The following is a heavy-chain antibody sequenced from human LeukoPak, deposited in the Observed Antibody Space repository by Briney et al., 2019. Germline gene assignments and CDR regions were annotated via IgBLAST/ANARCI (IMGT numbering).Heavy chain of an antibody. J-gene: IGHJ2*01. Sequence: GGSLRLSCAASGFTFSSYAMSWVRQAPGKGLEWVSAISGSGGSTYYADSVKGRFTISRDNSKNTLYLQMNSLRAEDTAVYYYAKDASVRGFPYWYFDLWGRGTLVTVSS. CDR2: ISGSGGST. CDR3: AKDASVRGFPYWYFDL. CDR1: GFTFSSYA. V-gene: IGHV3-23*01. D-gene: IGHD3-10*01.